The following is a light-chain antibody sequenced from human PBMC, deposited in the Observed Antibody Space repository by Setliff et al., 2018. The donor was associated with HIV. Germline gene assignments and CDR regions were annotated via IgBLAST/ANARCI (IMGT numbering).Light chain of an antibody. J-gene: IGLJ1*01. CDR2: QAT. Sequence: QSALTQPASVSGSPGQSITISCTGTSSDIGRYNLVSWYQQYPGKAPKLMIYQATKRPSGVSNRFSGSKPGNTASPTISGLQAEDEADYYCRSNTGSNTYVFGSGTKVTVL. CDR3: RSNTGSNTYV. V-gene: IGLV2-23*01. CDR1: SSDIGRYNL.